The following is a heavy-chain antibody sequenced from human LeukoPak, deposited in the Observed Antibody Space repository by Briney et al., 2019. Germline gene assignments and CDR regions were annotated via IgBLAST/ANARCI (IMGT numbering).Heavy chain of an antibody. V-gene: IGHV1-69*04. CDR1: GGTFSSYA. J-gene: IGHJ4*02. CDR3: AGESHFQLRLLPDY. Sequence: ASVKVSCKASGGTFSSYAISWVRQAPGQGLEWMGRIILISGIANYAQKFQGRVTITADKSTSTAYMELSSLRSEDTAVYYCAGESHFQLRLLPDYWGQGTLVTVSS. D-gene: IGHD4-17*01. CDR2: IILISGIA.